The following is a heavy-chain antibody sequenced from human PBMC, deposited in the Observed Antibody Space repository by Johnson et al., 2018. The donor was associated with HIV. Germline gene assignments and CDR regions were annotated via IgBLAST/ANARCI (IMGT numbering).Heavy chain of an antibody. CDR1: GFTFSSYA. CDR2: ISYDSSNE. CDR3: ATGVVVTAMNDACDI. J-gene: IGHJ3*02. V-gene: IGHV3-30-3*01. Sequence: QVQLVESGGGVVQPGRSLRLSCAASGFTFSSYAMHWVRQAPGKGLEWVAVISYDSSNEYYADSVKGRFTISRDNSKNTLYLQMNSMRAEDTAVYYCATGVVVTAMNDACDIWGQGTMVTVSS. D-gene: IGHD2-21*02.